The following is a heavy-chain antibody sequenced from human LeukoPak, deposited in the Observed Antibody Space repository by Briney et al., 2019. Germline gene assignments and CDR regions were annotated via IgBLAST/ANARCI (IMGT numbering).Heavy chain of an antibody. Sequence: SETLSLTCAVYGGSFSGYYWSWIRQPAGKGLEWIGHIYNSGRTNYNPSLKSRITMSVDTSKNQVSLRLSSVSAADTAVYYCVRPSGSGSYYDAFDIWGQGTTVTVSS. V-gene: IGHV4-59*10. CDR1: GGSFSGYY. CDR3: VRPSGSGSYYDAFDI. D-gene: IGHD3-10*01. J-gene: IGHJ3*02. CDR2: IYNSGRT.